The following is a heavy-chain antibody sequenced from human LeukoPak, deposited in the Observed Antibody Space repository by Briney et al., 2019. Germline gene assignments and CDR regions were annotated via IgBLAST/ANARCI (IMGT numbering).Heavy chain of an antibody. V-gene: IGHV3-7*03. J-gene: IGHJ5*02. CDR3: AKDRILESKHDP. Sequence: GGSLRLSCAASGFTFSNYWMSWVRQAPGKGLEWVANIKLDGSEKYYVDSVKGRFAISRDNAKNSLYLQMNSLRAEDTAVYYCAKDRILESKHDPWGQGTLVTVSS. CDR2: IKLDGSEK. D-gene: IGHD3-3*01. CDR1: GFTFSNYW.